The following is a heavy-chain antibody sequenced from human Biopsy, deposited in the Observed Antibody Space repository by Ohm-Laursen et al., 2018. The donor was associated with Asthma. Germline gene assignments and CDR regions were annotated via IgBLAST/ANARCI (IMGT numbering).Heavy chain of an antibody. CDR2: FNPSGGST. D-gene: IGHD1-1*01. V-gene: IGHV1-46*01. J-gene: IGHJ4*02. Sequence: ASVKVSCNASGYSFTSDYIHWVRQAPGQGLEWMGIFNPSGGSTSYAQKFQGRVTMTRDTSTSTVYMELSSLRSEDTAVYYCARPSGTDPHYFDYWGQGTLVTVSS. CDR1: GYSFTSDY. CDR3: ARPSGTDPHYFDY.